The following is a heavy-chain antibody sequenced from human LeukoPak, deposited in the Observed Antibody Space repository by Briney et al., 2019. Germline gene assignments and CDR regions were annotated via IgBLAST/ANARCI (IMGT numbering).Heavy chain of an antibody. D-gene: IGHD3-22*01. V-gene: IGHV4-30-4*08. Sequence: PSETLSLTCTVSGGSISSGDYYWRWIRQPPGKGLEWIGYIYYSGSTYYNPSLKSRVTISVDTSKNQFSLKLSSVTAADTAVYYCAREGDYYDSSGYSDYWGQGTLVTVSS. CDR3: AREGDYYDSSGYSDY. CDR1: GGSISSGDYY. CDR2: IYYSGST. J-gene: IGHJ4*02.